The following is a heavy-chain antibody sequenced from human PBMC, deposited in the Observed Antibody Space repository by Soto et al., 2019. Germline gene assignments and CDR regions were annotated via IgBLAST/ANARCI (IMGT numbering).Heavy chain of an antibody. D-gene: IGHD6-19*01. V-gene: IGHV3-48*02. CDR3: ARFFGSGFAY. J-gene: IGHJ4*02. Sequence: EVQLVESGGGLVQPGGSLRLSCVASGFTFSTDSMNWVRQAPGKGLEWVAHISTSGATRYYAESVKGRFTISRDNANTALDLQMDSLRNEDTAVYYCARFFGSGFAYWGQGTLVTVAS. CDR2: ISTSGATR. CDR1: GFTFSTDS.